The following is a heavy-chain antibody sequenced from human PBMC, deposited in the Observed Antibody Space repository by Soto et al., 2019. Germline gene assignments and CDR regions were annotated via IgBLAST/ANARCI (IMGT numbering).Heavy chain of an antibody. CDR1: GFTFSDYY. J-gene: IGHJ3*02. D-gene: IGHD3-16*01. CDR3: ARVAYDAFDI. V-gene: IGHV3-11*05. CDR2: ISSSRSYT. Sequence: QVQLVESGGGLVKPGGSLRLSCAASGFTFSDYYMNWIRQAPGKGLEWVSYISSSRSYTNYADSVKGRFTISRDNAKNSLFLQMNSLRAEDTAVYYCARVAYDAFDIWGQGTMVTVSS.